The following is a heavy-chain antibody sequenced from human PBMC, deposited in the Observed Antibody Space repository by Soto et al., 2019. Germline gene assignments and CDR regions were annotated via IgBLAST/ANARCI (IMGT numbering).Heavy chain of an antibody. D-gene: IGHD3-3*01. CDR1: GFTFSSYA. J-gene: IGHJ4*02. CDR3: VKGFWSGYLIMTYFDY. V-gene: IGHV3-64D*08. CDR2: ISSNGGST. Sequence: GGSLRLSCSASGFTFSSYAMHWVRQAPGKGLEYVSAISSNGGSTYYADSVKGRFTISRDNSKNTLYLQMSSLRAEDTAVYYCVKGFWSGYLIMTYFDYWGQGTLVTVSS.